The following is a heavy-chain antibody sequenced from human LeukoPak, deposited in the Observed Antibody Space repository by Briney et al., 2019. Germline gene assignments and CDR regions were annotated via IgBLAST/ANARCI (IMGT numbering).Heavy chain of an antibody. J-gene: IGHJ3*02. D-gene: IGHD3-22*01. CDR3: ARGPYSYDSSGAFDI. V-gene: IGHV4-38-2*02. CDR2: IYHNGYT. CDR1: DYSISSGHY. Sequence: SETLSLTCTVSDYSISSGHYWGWIRQPPGQGLEWIGSIYHNGYTFHNPSLKSRVTISVDTSKNQFSLKLTSVTAADTAVYFCARGPYSYDSSGAFDIWGQGTMVTVSS.